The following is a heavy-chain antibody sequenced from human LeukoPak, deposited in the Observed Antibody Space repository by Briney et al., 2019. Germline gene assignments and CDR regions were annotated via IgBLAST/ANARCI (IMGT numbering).Heavy chain of an antibody. V-gene: IGHV3-23*01. CDR2: ISGSGGST. CDR1: GFTFSSYA. D-gene: IGHD6-19*01. Sequence: GGSLRLSCAASGFTFSSYAMSWVRQAPGKGLEWVSAISGSGGSTYYADSVKGRFTISRDNSKNTLYLQMNSLRAGDTAIYYCAKVVSGWYLGYFDYWGQGTLVTVSS. CDR3: AKVVSGWYLGYFDY. J-gene: IGHJ4*02.